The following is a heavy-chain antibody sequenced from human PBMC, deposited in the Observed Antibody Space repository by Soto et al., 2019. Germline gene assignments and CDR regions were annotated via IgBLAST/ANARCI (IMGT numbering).Heavy chain of an antibody. CDR2: IIPILGLA. D-gene: IGHD3-22*01. CDR1: GGTFSSYA. CDR3: AGGGPYYYDSSGYYSNYFDY. V-gene: IGHV1-69*10. J-gene: IGHJ4*02. Sequence: ASVKVSCKASGGTFSSYAISWVRQAPGQGLEWMGGIIPILGLANYAQKFQGRVTITADKSTSTAYMELSSLRSEDTAVYYCAGGGPYYYDSSGYYSNYFDYWGQGTLVTVSS.